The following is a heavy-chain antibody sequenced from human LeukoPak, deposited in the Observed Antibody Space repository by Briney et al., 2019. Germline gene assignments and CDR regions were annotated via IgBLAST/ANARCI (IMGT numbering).Heavy chain of an antibody. J-gene: IGHJ2*01. CDR2: ISSSSSYI. Sequence: PGGSLRLSCAASGFTFSSYSMNWVRQAPGKGLEWVSSISSSSSYIYYADSVKGRFTISRDNAKNSLYLQMNSLRAEDTAVYYCARELLPYSSWYLLLRWYFDLWGRGTLVTVSS. D-gene: IGHD6-13*01. CDR3: ARELLPYSSWYLLLRWYFDL. CDR1: GFTFSSYS. V-gene: IGHV3-21*01.